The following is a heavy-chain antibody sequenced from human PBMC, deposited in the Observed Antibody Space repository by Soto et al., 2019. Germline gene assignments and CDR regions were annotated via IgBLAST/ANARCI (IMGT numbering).Heavy chain of an antibody. Sequence: SETLSLTCTVSVGSISSYYWSWIRQPPGKGLEWIGYIYHSGSTNYNPSLKSRVTLSIDTSNNRFSLKLSSVTAADTAVYYCASLNGYRSLYWGQGTLVTVS. CDR1: VGSISSYY. CDR3: ASLNGYRSLY. V-gene: IGHV4-59*01. CDR2: IYHSGST. D-gene: IGHD3-16*02. J-gene: IGHJ4*02.